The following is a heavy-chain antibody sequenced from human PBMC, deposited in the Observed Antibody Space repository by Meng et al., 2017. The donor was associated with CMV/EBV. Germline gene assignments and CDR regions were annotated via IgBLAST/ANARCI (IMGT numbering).Heavy chain of an antibody. D-gene: IGHD4-11*01. J-gene: IGHJ1*01. V-gene: IGHV4-61*01. CDR1: GGSVSSGSYY. CDR2: IYYSGST. CDR3: ARGDGNYPKGQH. Sequence: TVSGGSVSSGSYYWSWIRQPPGKGLEWIGYIYYSGSTNYNPSLKSRVTTSVDTSKNQFSLKLSSVTAADTAVYYCARGDGNYPKGQHWGQGTLVTVSS.